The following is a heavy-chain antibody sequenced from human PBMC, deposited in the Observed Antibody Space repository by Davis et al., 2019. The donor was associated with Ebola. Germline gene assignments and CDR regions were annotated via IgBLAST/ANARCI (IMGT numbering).Heavy chain of an antibody. CDR2: ISSSSSYI. V-gene: IGHV3-21*01. D-gene: IGHD6-13*01. J-gene: IGHJ4*02. CDR1: GFTFSSYS. CDR3: ARDRIAASSYYFDY. Sequence: GGSLRLSCAASGFTFSSYSMNWVRQAPGKGLEWVSSISSSSSYIYYADSVKGRFTISRDNAKNSLYLQMNSLRAEDTAVYYCARDRIAASSYYFDYWGQGTLVTVSS.